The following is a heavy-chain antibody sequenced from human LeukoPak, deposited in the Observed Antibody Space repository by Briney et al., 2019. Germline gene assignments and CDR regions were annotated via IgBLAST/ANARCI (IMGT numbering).Heavy chain of an antibody. CDR2: IRSKANSYAT. CDR3: TMVWDYYDSRYFDY. J-gene: IGHJ4*02. CDR1: GFTFSGSA. D-gene: IGHD3-10*01. Sequence: GGSLRLSCAASGFTFSGSAMHWVRQASGKGLEWVGRIRSKANSYATAYAASVKGRFTISRDDSKNTAYLQMNSLKTEDTAVYYCTMVWDYYDSRYFDYWGQGTLVTVSS. V-gene: IGHV3-73*01.